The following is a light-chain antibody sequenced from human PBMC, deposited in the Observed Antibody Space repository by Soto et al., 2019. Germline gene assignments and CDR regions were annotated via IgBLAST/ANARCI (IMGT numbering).Light chain of an antibody. Sequence: EVVLTQSPATLSLSPGESATLSCWASQSVSSSFVAWYQQKPGQAPRLLIYGASSRAAGIPDRFSGSGSGTDFTLTISRLEPEDFAVYYCQQYGNSPRTFGQGTKVDIK. CDR3: QQYGNSPRT. CDR1: QSVSSSF. J-gene: IGKJ1*01. CDR2: GAS. V-gene: IGKV3-20*01.